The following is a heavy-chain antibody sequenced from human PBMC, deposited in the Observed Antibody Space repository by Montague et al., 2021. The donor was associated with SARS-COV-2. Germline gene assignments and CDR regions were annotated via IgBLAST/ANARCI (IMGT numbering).Heavy chain of an antibody. CDR1: GGSISSSTYY. J-gene: IGHJ4*02. D-gene: IGHD5-12*01. CDR2: IYYSGST. V-gene: IGHV4-39*01. Sequence: SKTLSLTCTVSGGSISSSTYYWGWIRQPPGKGLEWIGSIYYSGSTYYNPSLKSRVTISVDTSKNQFSLKLSSVTAADTAVYYCAGHGWGWLRLLRPFDYWGQGTLVTVSS. CDR3: AGHGWGWLRLLRPFDY.